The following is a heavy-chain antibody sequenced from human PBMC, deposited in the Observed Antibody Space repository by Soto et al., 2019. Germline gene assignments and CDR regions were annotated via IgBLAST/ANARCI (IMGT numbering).Heavy chain of an antibody. J-gene: IGHJ6*03. CDR1: GFTFSRYG. V-gene: IGHV1-18*01. CDR3: ARDGYCSSTSCYYYYMDV. CDR2: ISAYNGNT. Sequence: ASVKVSCKAFGFTFSRYGISWVRQAPGQGLEWMGWISAYNGNTNYAQKLQGRVTMTTDTSTSTAYMELRSLRSDDTAVYYCARDGYCSSTSCYYYYMDVWGKGTTVTVSS. D-gene: IGHD2-2*03.